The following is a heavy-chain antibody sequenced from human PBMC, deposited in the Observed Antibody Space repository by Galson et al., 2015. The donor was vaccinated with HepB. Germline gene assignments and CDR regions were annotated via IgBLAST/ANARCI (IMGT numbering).Heavy chain of an antibody. J-gene: IGHJ4*02. CDR1: GFTFSSYW. D-gene: IGHD2-15*01. CDR3: ATGVVADPSAVFDY. CDR2: IKQDGSEK. Sequence: SLRLSCAASGFTFSSYWMSWVRQAPGKGLEWVANIKQDGSEKYYVDSVKGRFTISRDNAKNSLYLQMNSLRAEDTAVYYCATGVVADPSAVFDYWGQGTLVTVSS. V-gene: IGHV3-7*01.